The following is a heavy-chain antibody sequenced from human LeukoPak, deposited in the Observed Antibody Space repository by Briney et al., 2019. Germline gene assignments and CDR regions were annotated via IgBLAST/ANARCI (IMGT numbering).Heavy chain of an antibody. CDR2: FYTSGTT. J-gene: IGHJ5*02. V-gene: IGHV4-61*02. CDR1: GGSISSGSYY. CDR3: ARDYYPAANYFDP. Sequence: TPSQTLSLTCTVSGGSISSGSYYWSWIRQPAGKGLEWIGRFYTSGTTIYNPSLSSRVTISVDTSKNQFSLKLTSVTAADTALYYCARDYYPAANYFDPWGQGTLVTVSS. D-gene: IGHD4/OR15-4a*01.